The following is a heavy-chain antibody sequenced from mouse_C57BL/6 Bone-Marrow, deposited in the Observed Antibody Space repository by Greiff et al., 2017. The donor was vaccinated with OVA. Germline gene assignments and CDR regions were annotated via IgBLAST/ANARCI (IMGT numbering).Heavy chain of an antibody. CDR3: ARYGSLDY. D-gene: IGHD1-1*01. CDR2: ISSGGSYT. CDR1: GFTFSSYG. J-gene: IGHJ2*01. V-gene: IGHV5-6*01. Sequence: EVHLVESGGDLVKPGGSLKLSCAASGFTFSSYGMSWVRQTPDKRLEWVATISSGGSYTYYPDSVKGRFTISRDNAKNTLYLQMSSLKSEDTAMYYCARYGSLDYWGQGTTLTVSS.